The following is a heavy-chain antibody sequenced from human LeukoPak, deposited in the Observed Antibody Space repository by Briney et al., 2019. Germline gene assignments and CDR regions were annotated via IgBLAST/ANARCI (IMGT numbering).Heavy chain of an antibody. CDR2: IWYDGSLT. V-gene: IGHV3-33*06. CDR3: AKDDGRLYYMDV. J-gene: IGHJ6*03. CDR1: GFTFSSSG. Sequence: PGGSLRLSCAASGFTFSSSGMHWVRQAPGKGLEWVAVIWYDGSLTYYVDSVKGRFTISRDNSKNTLYLQMNSLRAEDTAVYYCAKDDGRLYYMDVWGKGTTVTVSS.